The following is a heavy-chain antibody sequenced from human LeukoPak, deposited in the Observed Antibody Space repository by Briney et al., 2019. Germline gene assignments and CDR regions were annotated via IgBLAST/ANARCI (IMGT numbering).Heavy chain of an antibody. CDR3: ARGPGPIAGAKSPFDI. V-gene: IGHV3-30*01. J-gene: IGHJ3*02. CDR1: GFTFSAYA. Sequence: PGGSLRLSCAASGFTFSAYAMHWVRQAPGKGLEWVAVISYDGSNKYYADSVKGRFTISGDKSKDTLYLQMNSLRPEDTAVYYCARGPGPIAGAKSPFDIWGHGTMVTVSS. CDR2: ISYDGSNK. D-gene: IGHD1-26*01.